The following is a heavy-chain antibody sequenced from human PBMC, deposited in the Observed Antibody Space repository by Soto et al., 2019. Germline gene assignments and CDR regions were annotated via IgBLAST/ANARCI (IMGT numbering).Heavy chain of an antibody. V-gene: IGHV3-15*07. J-gene: IGHJ6*02. D-gene: IGHD1-20*01. Sequence: GGSLRLSCAASGFTFSNAWMNWVRQAPGKGLEWVGRIKSKTDGGTTDYAAPVKGRFTISRDDSKNTLYLQMNSLKTEDTAVYYCTTDSTPNWTTRPYYYYGMDVWGQGTTVTVSS. CDR2: IKSKTDGGTT. CDR1: GFTFSNAW. CDR3: TTDSTPNWTTRPYYYYGMDV.